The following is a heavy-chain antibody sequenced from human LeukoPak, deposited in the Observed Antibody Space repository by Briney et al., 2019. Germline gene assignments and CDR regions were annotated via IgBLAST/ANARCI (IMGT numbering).Heavy chain of an antibody. V-gene: IGHV4-59*01. D-gene: IGHD3-10*01. J-gene: IGHJ4*02. Sequence: SETLSLTCTVSGGSINSYSWSWIRQPPGKGLEWIGYIYYGGSTTSNPSLKSRVTMSLDTSKKQFSLKLSSVTAADTAVYYCVRCDFGSGSYYSYFDYWGQGTLVTVSS. CDR1: GGSINSYS. CDR2: IYYGGST. CDR3: VRCDFGSGSYYSYFDY.